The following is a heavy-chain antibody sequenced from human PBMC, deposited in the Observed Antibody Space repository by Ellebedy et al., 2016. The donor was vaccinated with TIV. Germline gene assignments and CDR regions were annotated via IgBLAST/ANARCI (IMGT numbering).Heavy chain of an antibody. CDR2: ISNSGDTT. CDR3: AKLAGISSWYAEY. J-gene: IGHJ4*02. Sequence: GESLKISCAASGFTFSCCAMSWVRQAPGKGLGWVSVISNSGDTTYADSVGDRFTISRDNSINTLYLQMNSQRADDTAIYYCAKLAGISSWYAEYWGQGTLVTVSS. D-gene: IGHD6-13*01. V-gene: IGHV3-23*01. CDR1: GFTFSCCA.